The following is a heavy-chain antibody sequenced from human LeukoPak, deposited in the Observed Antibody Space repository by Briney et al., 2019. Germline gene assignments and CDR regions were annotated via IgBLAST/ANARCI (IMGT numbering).Heavy chain of an antibody. CDR2: ISTDGGST. V-gene: IGHV3-64D*09. CDR3: VKNGAPTGKSYFDY. Sequence: PGGSLRLSCSASGFSLSTYAMHWVRQAPGKGLEYVSAISTDGGSTYYADSVKGRFTISRDNSKNTLYLQMSSLRAEDTAVYYCVKNGAPTGKSYFDYWGQGALVTVSS. J-gene: IGHJ4*02. CDR1: GFSLSTYA. D-gene: IGHD1-1*01.